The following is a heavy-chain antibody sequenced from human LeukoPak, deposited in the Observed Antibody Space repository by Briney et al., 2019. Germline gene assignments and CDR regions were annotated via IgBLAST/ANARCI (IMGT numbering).Heavy chain of an antibody. D-gene: IGHD3-22*01. Sequence: PGGSLRLSCAASGFTFDDYAMRWVRQAPGKGLEWVSLISWDGGSTYYADSVKGRFTISRDNSKNSLYLQMNSLRAEDTALYYCAKDMPNYYDSSGYPDYWGQGTLVTVSS. V-gene: IGHV3-43D*03. J-gene: IGHJ4*02. CDR3: AKDMPNYYDSSGYPDY. CDR2: ISWDGGST. CDR1: GFTFDDYA.